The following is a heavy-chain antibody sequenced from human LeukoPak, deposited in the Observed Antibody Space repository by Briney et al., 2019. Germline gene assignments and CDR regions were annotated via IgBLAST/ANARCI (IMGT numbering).Heavy chain of an antibody. CDR3: ARALITMDSAGAFDI. D-gene: IGHD3-10*01. CDR2: ISYDGSNK. Sequence: GGSLRLSCAASGFTFSSYAMHWVRQAPGKGLEWVAGISYDGSNKYYADSVKGRFTISRDNSKNTLYLQMNSLRAEDTAVYYCARALITMDSAGAFDIWGQGTMVTVSS. CDR1: GFTFSSYA. V-gene: IGHV3-30-3*01. J-gene: IGHJ3*02.